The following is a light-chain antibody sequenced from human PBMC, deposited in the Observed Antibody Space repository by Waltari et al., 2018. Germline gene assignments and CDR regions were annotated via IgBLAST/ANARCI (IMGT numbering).Light chain of an antibody. CDR3: QQYNSYSLLS. J-gene: IGKJ4*01. CDR1: QSISKL. V-gene: IGKV1-5*03. CDR2: KAS. Sequence: DIRMTQPPSTLSASLGGRATFSCRSSQSISKLLAWYQQKPGKAPKLLIYKASTLESGVPSRFSGSGSGTEFTLTISSLQPEDFATYYCQQYNSYSLLSFGGGTKVEIK.